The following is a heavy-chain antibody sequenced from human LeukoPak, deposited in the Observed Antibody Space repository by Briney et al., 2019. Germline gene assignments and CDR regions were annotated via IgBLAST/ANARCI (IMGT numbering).Heavy chain of an antibody. CDR3: ARGSNCTNCVCYTFYFDD. CDR1: GGSFSGYY. CDR2: INHSGST. V-gene: IGHV4-34*01. D-gene: IGHD2-8*01. J-gene: IGHJ4*02. Sequence: SETLSLTCAVYGGSFSGYYWSWIRQPPGKGLEWIGEINHSGSTNYNPSLKSRVTISVDTSKNQFSLKLSSVTAADTAVYYCARGSNCTNCVCYTFYFDDWGQGTLVTVSS.